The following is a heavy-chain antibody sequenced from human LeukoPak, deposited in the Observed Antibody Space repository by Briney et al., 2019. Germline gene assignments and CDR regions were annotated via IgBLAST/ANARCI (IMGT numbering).Heavy chain of an antibody. J-gene: IGHJ2*01. CDR1: GFTFSSYA. Sequence: GGSLRLSCAASGFTFSSYAMSWVRQAPGKGLEWVSAISGSGGSTYYADSVKGRFTISRDNSKNTLYLQVNSLRAEDTAVYYCAKGLGVVVNYWYFDLWGRGTLVTVSS. CDR2: ISGSGGST. V-gene: IGHV3-23*01. D-gene: IGHD2-15*01. CDR3: AKGLGVVVNYWYFDL.